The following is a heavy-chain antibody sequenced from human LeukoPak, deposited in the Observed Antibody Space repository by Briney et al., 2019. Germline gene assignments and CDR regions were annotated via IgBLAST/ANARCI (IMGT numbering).Heavy chain of an antibody. CDR3: AGSIQTYYYDSSGYASHI. Sequence: ASVKVSCKASGGTFSSYAISWVRQAPGQGLEWMGGIIPIFGTANYAQKFQGRVTITTDESTSTAYMELSSPRSEDTAVYYCAGSIQTYYYDSSGYASHIWGQGTMVTVSS. V-gene: IGHV1-69*05. J-gene: IGHJ3*02. D-gene: IGHD3-22*01. CDR2: IIPIFGTA. CDR1: GGTFSSYA.